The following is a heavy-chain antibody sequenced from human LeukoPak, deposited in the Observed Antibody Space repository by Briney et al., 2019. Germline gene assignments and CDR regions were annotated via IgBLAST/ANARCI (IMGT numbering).Heavy chain of an antibody. CDR1: GGSISSYY. V-gene: IGHV4-59*12. D-gene: IGHD3-10*01. Sequence: RASETLSLTCTVSGGSISSYYWSWIRQPPGRGVEWIGYIYYSGSTNYNPSLKSRVTISVDTSKKQFSLRLSSVTAADRAVYYCARGYGLGSYFAHWGQGNLVTVSS. J-gene: IGHJ4*02. CDR3: ARGYGLGSYFAH. CDR2: IYYSGST.